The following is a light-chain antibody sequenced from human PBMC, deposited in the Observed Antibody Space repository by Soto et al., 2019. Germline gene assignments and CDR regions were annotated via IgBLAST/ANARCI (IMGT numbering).Light chain of an antibody. CDR2: DVT. CDR3: SSYTTRSTVI. V-gene: IGLV2-14*03. J-gene: IGLJ2*01. CDR1: SSDVGRYNY. Sequence: QSVLTQPASVSGSPGQSVTVSCTGTSSDVGRYNYVSWYQHHPGKAPKLMIYDVTNRPSGVSNRFSGSKSGNTASLTVSGLQAEDEADYYCSSYTTRSTVIFGGGTQLTVL.